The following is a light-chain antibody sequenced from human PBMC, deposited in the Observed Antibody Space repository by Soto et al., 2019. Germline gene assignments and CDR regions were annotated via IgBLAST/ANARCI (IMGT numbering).Light chain of an antibody. CDR2: GAF. CDR1: QNIDNK. V-gene: IGKV3-20*01. Sequence: ESVMTQSPATLPVSPGERAALSCRASQNIDNKLVWYQQKPGQVPRLLIYGAFTRATGIPDRFSGSGSGTDFTLTISRLEPEDFAVYYCQQFGSSWTFGQGTKVDIK. J-gene: IGKJ1*01. CDR3: QQFGSSWT.